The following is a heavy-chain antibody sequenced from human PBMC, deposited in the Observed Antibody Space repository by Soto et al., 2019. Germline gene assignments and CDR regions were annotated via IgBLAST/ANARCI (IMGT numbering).Heavy chain of an antibody. Sequence: PSETLSLTCAVSGGSLSNYYWSWIRQPPGKGLEWIGEIYHSGSTNYNPSLKSRVTISVDTSKNQFYLKLSSVTAADTAVYYCAREGPYYYDSSGYLFDIWGQGTMVTVSS. J-gene: IGHJ3*02. CDR3: AREGPYYYDSSGYLFDI. CDR1: GGSLSNYY. CDR2: IYHSGST. V-gene: IGHV4-34*01. D-gene: IGHD3-22*01.